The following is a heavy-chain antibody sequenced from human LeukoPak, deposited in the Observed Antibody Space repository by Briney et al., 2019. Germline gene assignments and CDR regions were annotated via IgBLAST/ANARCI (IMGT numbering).Heavy chain of an antibody. D-gene: IGHD3-10*01. CDR1: GFTFDDYA. CDR2: ISGDGGST. V-gene: IGHV3-43*02. CDR3: AKDFSSGTYYPYYYYGMDV. Sequence: GGSLRLSCAASGFTFDDYAMHWVRQAPGKGLEWVSLISGDGGSTYYADSVKGRFTISRDNSKNSLYLQMNSLRTEDTALYYCAKDFSSGTYYPYYYYGMDVWGQGTTVTVSS. J-gene: IGHJ6*02.